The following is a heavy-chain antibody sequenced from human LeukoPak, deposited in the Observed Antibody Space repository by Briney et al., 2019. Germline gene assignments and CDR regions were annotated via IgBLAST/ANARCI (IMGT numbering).Heavy chain of an antibody. CDR2: IYYSGST. D-gene: IGHD3-10*01. Sequence: SESLSLTCTVSGASISSYDCSWIRQPPGKGLEWVGYIYYSGSTNYNPSLKSRVTISVDTSKNQFSLKLSSVTAADTAVYYCARFSRGYPWYYYYGMDVWGQGTTVTVSS. J-gene: IGHJ6*02. CDR1: GASISSYD. CDR3: ARFSRGYPWYYYYGMDV. V-gene: IGHV4-59*08.